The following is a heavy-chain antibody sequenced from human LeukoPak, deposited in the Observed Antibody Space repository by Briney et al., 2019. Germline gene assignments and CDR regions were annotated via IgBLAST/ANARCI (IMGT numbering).Heavy chain of an antibody. CDR2: ISGSGGST. J-gene: IGHJ4*02. CDR1: GFTFSSYA. D-gene: IGHD5-18*01. V-gene: IGHV3-23*01. CDR3: ARDKDSYALRALFDY. Sequence: PGGSLRLSCAASGFTFSSYAMSWVRQAPGKGLEWVSAISGSGGSTYYADSVKGRFTISRDNSKNTLYLQMNSLRAEDTAVYYCARDKDSYALRALFDYWGQGTLVTVSS.